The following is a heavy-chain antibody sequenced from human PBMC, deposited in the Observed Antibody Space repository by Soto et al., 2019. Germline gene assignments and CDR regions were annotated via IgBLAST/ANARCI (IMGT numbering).Heavy chain of an antibody. CDR3: SREYYIMKAFDL. Sequence: QVQLVESGGGVVQPGRSLRLSCRASGYTFNSYAFHWVRQAPGKGLEWVAVIAHDGSNIYYADSVKGRFTISRDTSKNTLYLQMNRLKTDDTAVYSCSREYYIMKAFDLWGQGTKVTVSS. CDR2: IAHDGSNI. CDR1: GYTFNSYA. J-gene: IGHJ3*01. D-gene: IGHD3-16*01. V-gene: IGHV3-30-3*01.